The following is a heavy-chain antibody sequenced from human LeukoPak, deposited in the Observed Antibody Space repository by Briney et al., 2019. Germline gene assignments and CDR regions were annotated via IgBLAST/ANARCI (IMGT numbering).Heavy chain of an antibody. V-gene: IGHV3-11*01. Sequence: GGSLRLSCAASGFTFSDYYMSWVRQAPGKGLEWVSFLSGSGEIIYYADSVKGRFTISRDNAKNSLYLQMNSLRAEDTAVYHCARAGQNNWFDPWGQGTLVTVSS. CDR3: ARAGQNNWFDP. CDR2: LSGSGEII. CDR1: GFTFSDYY. J-gene: IGHJ5*02.